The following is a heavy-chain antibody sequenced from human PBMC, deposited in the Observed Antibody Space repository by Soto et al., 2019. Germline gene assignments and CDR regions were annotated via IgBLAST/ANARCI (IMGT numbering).Heavy chain of an antibody. CDR1: GVTFGDYH. D-gene: IGHD3-9*01. J-gene: IGHJ3*02. Sequence: QLQLVESGGGLVKPGGSLRVSCAASGVTFGDYHMNWIRQAPGRGLEWVSYISASTRFTNYAASVKGRFTNSRDNAQHALFLQMNSLRAEDTAVYYCAALRAGHYDILTGCGAIDMWGQGTMVTVSS. CDR2: ISASTRFT. CDR3: AALRAGHYDILTGCGAIDM. V-gene: IGHV3-11*06.